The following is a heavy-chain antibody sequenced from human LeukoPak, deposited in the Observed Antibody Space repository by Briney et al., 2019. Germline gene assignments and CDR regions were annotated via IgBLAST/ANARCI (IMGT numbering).Heavy chain of an antibody. CDR3: ARGTTQTYYYDSSGYYVFDY. CDR2: IIPIFGTA. D-gene: IGHD3-22*01. V-gene: IGHV1-69*13. J-gene: IGHJ4*02. Sequence: GASVKVSCKASGYTFTGYYMHWVRQAPGQGLEWMGGIIPIFGTANYAQKFQGRVTITADESTSTAYMELSSLRSEDTAVYYCARGTTQTYYYDSSGYYVFDYWGQGTLVTVSS. CDR1: GYTFTGYY.